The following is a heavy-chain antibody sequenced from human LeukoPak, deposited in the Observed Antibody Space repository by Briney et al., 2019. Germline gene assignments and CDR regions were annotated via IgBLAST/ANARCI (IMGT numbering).Heavy chain of an antibody. CDR2: ISGSGVMT. J-gene: IGHJ4*02. CDR1: GFTFTTYW. D-gene: IGHD1-26*01. CDR3: AKDRSIGTYYTFDH. Sequence: PGGSLRLSCAASGFTFTTYWMSWVRQAPGKGLEWVATISGSGVMTYYADSVKGRFTASGDNSKNTVYLQMSSLTAADTAVYYCAKDRSIGTYYTFDHWGQGTLVTVSS. V-gene: IGHV3-23*01.